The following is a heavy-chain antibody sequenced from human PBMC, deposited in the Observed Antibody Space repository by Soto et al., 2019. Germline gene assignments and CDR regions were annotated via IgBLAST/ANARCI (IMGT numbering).Heavy chain of an antibody. D-gene: IGHD3-10*02. V-gene: IGHV3-33*01. CDR2: IWYDGSNK. Sequence: QVQLVESGGGVVQPGRSLRLSCAASGFTFRNYGMHWVRQAPGKGLEWLAVIWYDGSNKYYADSVKGRFTISRDNSKNRLYMEMNSVRDEDTAVYYCARDVRSRRYDLWGQGTLVIVSS. J-gene: IGHJ5*02. CDR3: ARDVRSRRYDL. CDR1: GFTFRNYG.